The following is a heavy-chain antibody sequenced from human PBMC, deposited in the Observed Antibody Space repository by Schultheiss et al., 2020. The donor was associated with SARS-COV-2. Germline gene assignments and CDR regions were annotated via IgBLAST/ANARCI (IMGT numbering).Heavy chain of an antibody. CDR3: ARDQAAGTDY. J-gene: IGHJ4*02. Sequence: GGSLRLSCAASGFTVSSNYMSWVRQAPGKGLVWVSRINNDGSSTTYADSVKGRFTISRDNAKNTLYLQMNSLRAEDTAVYYCARDQAAGTDYWGQGTLVTVSS. CDR2: INNDGSST. V-gene: IGHV3-74*01. CDR1: GFTVSSNY. D-gene: IGHD6-13*01.